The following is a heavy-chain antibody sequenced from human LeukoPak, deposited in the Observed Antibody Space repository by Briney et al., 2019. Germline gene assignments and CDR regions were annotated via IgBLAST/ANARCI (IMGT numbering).Heavy chain of an antibody. CDR1: GFTFSGSA. Sequence: SGGSLRLSCATSGFTFSGSAMSWVRQAPGKGLAWVSTISGSGGGTYYADSVKGRFTISRDNSNNTLYLQMNSLRAEDTAVFYCAKLFYSSGMYHFDYWGQGTLVTVSS. CDR3: AKLFYSSGMYHFDY. CDR2: ISGSGGGT. D-gene: IGHD3-10*01. V-gene: IGHV3-23*01. J-gene: IGHJ4*02.